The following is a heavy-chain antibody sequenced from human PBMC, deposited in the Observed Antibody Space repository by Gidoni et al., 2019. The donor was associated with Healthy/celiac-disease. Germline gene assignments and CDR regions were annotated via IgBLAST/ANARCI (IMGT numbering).Heavy chain of an antibody. CDR3: ARAKDKSDFLGGRSYRGAFDI. V-gene: IGHV4-59*01. Sequence: QVQLQESGPGLVKPSETLSLTCTVSGGSISSYYWSWIRQPPGKGLEWIGYIYYSGSTNYNPSLKSRVTISVDTSKNQFSLKLSSVTAADTAVYYCARAKDKSDFLGGRSYRGAFDIWGQGTMVTVSS. CDR1: GGSISSYY. J-gene: IGHJ3*02. CDR2: IYYSGST. D-gene: IGHD3-10*01.